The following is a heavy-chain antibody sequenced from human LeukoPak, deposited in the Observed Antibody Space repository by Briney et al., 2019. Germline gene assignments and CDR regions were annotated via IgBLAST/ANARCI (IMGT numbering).Heavy chain of an antibody. CDR2: ISGSGGST. V-gene: IGHV3-23*01. CDR3: AKDPQYPGWFDP. CDR1: GFTFSSYA. D-gene: IGHD2-2*01. Sequence: PGGSLRLSCAASGFTFSSYAMSWVRQAPGKGLEWVSAISGSGGSTYYADSVKGRFTISRDNSKNTLYLQMNSLRTEDTAVYYCAKDPQYPGWFDPWGQGTLVTVSS. J-gene: IGHJ5*02.